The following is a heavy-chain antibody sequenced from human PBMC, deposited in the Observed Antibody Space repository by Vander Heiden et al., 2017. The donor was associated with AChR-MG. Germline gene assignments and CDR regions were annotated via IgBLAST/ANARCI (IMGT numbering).Heavy chain of an antibody. D-gene: IGHD2-2*01. J-gene: IGHJ6*02. Sequence: WIGWVRQMPGKGLEWLGIIYPGDSDTRYSPSFQGQVTNSADKSISTAYLQWSSLKASDTAMYYCAKLKYCSSTSCYLQTEPYYYGMDVWGQGTTVTVSS. CDR3: AKLKYCSSTSCYLQTEPYYYGMDV. CDR2: IYPGDSDT. CDR1: W. V-gene: IGHV5-51*01.